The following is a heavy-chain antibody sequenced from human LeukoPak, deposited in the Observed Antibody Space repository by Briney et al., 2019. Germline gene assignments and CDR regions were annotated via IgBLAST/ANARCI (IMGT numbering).Heavy chain of an antibody. Sequence: GGSLRLSCAVSGFRLGGHWMSWVRQAPGKGLEWVANIKQEGVETYYVDSVKGRFTISRDNVRNWLYLQMTSLRVEDTAVYFCVRGGFTYDLWGQGTLVTASS. CDR1: GFRLGGHW. V-gene: IGHV3-7*01. CDR3: VRGGFTYDL. J-gene: IGHJ4*02. D-gene: IGHD5-18*01. CDR2: IKQEGVET.